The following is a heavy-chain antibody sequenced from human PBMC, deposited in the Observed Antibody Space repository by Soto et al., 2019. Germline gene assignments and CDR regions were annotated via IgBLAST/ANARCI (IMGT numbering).Heavy chain of an antibody. CDR3: AGFTFDRSFDY. J-gene: IGHJ4*02. Sequence: PSETLSLTCTVSGGSVSSGSYYWSWIRQPPGKGLEWIGYIYYSGSTNYNPSLKSRVTISVDTSKNQFSLKLSSVTAADTAVYYGAGFTFDRSFDYWGLGTLVTVSS. CDR1: GGSVSSGSYY. D-gene: IGHD3-9*01. V-gene: IGHV4-61*01. CDR2: IYYSGST.